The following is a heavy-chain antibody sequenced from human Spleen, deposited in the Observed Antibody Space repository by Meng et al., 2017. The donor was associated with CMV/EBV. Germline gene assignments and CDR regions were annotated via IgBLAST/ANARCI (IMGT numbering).Heavy chain of an antibody. J-gene: IGHJ5*02. CDR3: ARDSGSSSWFDT. CDR1: GFTVSSNY. CDR2: IYSGGST. V-gene: IGHV3-66*01. D-gene: IGHD3-10*01. Sequence: EVQRVGSGGGLVQPGGSLRLSCAASGFTVSSNYMSWVRQAPGKGLEWVSVIYSGGSTYYADSVKGRFTISRDNSKNTLYLQMNSLRAEDTAVYYCARDSGSSSWFDTWGQGTLVTAAS.